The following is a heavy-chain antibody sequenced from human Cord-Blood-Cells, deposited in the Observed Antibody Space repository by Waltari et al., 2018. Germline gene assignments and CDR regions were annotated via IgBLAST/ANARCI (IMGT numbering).Heavy chain of an antibody. V-gene: IGHV3-33*01. CDR3: ARGKGEVFDI. Sequence: VQLVESGGGVVQRGRSLRLSCAAAGFTFRCLGLHWYRQAPGKGLEWVAVIWYDGSNKYYADSVKGRFTISRDNSKNTLYLQMNSLRAEDTAVYYCARGKGEVFDIWGQGTMVTVSS. CDR1: GFTFRCLG. CDR2: IWYDGSNK. J-gene: IGHJ3*02.